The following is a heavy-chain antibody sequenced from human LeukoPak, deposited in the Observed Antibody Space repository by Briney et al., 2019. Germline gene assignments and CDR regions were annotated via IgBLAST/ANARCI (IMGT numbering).Heavy chain of an antibody. CDR2: ISGGGGST. D-gene: IGHD3-10*01. CDR1: GFTFSSYA. Sequence: GGSLRLSCVASGFTFSSYAMSWVRQAPGKGLEWVSAISGGGGSTYYADSVKGQFTISRDNSKNTLFLQMNSLRAEDAAVYYCAKDLRWSRDALEIWGQGTMVTVSS. CDR3: AKDLRWSRDALEI. J-gene: IGHJ3*02. V-gene: IGHV3-23*01.